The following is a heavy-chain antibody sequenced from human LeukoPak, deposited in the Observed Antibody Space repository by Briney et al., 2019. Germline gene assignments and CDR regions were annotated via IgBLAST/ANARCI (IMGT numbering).Heavy chain of an antibody. CDR1: GGSFSGYY. CDR2: INHSGST. Sequence: SETLSLTCAVYGGSFSGYYWSWIRQPPGKGLEWIGEINHSGSTNYNPSLKSRVTISVDTSKNQFSLKLSSVTAAGTAVYYCARGPRGYGDYVEYFQHWGQGTLVTVSS. J-gene: IGHJ1*01. CDR3: ARGPRGYGDYVEYFQH. V-gene: IGHV4-34*01. D-gene: IGHD4-17*01.